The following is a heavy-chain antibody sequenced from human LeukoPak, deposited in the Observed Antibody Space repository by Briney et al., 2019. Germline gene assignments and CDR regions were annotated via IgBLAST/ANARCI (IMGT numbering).Heavy chain of an antibody. Sequence: GSSVKVSCTASGGTFSSYAINWVRQAPGQGLEWMGGIIPIFGTANYAQKFQGRVTITADESTSTAYMEVSSLRSDEKAVYYCARCGELLHRGDIDYWGQGTLVTVSS. V-gene: IGHV1-69*01. D-gene: IGHD2-21*02. CDR1: GGTFSSYA. CDR3: ARCGELLHRGDIDY. CDR2: IIPIFGTA. J-gene: IGHJ4*02.